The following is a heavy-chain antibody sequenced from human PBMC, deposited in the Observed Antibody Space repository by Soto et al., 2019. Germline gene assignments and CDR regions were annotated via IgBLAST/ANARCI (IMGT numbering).Heavy chain of an antibody. CDR3: AKDLRRKPDAFDI. CDR2: ISWNSGSI. V-gene: IGHV3-9*01. J-gene: IGHJ3*02. CDR1: GFTFDDYA. Sequence: EVQLVESGGGLVQPGRTLRLSCAASGFTFDDYAMHWVRQAPGKGLEWVSGISWNSGSIGYADSVKGRFTISRDNAKNSLYLQMNSLRAEDTALYYCAKDLRRKPDAFDIWGQGTMVTVSS. D-gene: IGHD3-16*01.